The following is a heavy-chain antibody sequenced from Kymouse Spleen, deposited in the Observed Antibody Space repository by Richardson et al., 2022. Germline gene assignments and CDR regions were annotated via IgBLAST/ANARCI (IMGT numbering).Heavy chain of an antibody. V-gene: IGHV3-48*02. CDR1: GFTFSSYS. Sequence: EVQLVESGGGLVQPGGSLRLSCAASGFTFSSYSMNWVRQAPGKGLEWVSYISSSSSTIYYADSVKGRFTISRDNAKNSLYLQMNSLRDEDTAVYYCARESYDFWSGYYTDWFDPWGQGTLVTVSS. D-gene: IGHD3-3*01. CDR2: ISSSSSTI. J-gene: IGHJ5*02. CDR3: ARESYDFWSGYYTDWFDP.